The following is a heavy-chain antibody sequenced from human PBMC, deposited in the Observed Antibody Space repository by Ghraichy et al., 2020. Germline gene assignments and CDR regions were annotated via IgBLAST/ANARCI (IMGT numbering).Heavy chain of an antibody. D-gene: IGHD3-16*01. CDR1: GGSFSGYY. V-gene: IGHV4-34*01. J-gene: IGHJ5*02. CDR2: INHSGST. CDR3: ARGFPYYVWGTNERGNWFDP. Sequence: SETLSLTCAVYGGSFSGYYWSWIRQPPGKGLEWIGEINHSGSTNYNPSLKSRVTISVDTSKNQFSLKLSSVTAADTAVYYCARGFPYYVWGTNERGNWFDPWGQGTLVTVSS.